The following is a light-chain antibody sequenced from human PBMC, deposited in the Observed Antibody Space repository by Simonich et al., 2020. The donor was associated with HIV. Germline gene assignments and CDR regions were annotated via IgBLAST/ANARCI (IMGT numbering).Light chain of an antibody. CDR1: QSLLHSDGKTY. V-gene: IGKV2-29*02. CDR3: MQGINLPLT. CDR2: EVA. J-gene: IGKJ4*01. Sequence: DIVMTQTPLSLSVTPGQPASISCKSSQSLLHSDGKTYLQWYLQKPGQSPQLLIYEVASRLSGVPARFSGSGSGTDFTLKISRVEAEDVGVYYCMQGINLPLTFGGGTKVEIK.